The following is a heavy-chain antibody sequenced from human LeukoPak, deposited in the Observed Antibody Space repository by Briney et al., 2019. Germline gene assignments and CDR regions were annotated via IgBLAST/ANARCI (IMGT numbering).Heavy chain of an antibody. J-gene: IGHJ3*02. CDR1: SDSVSSNSAI. V-gene: IGHV6-1*01. Sequence: SQTLSLTCAISSDSVSSNSAIWNWIRQSPPRGLEWLGRAYYRSKWYIEYAASVQSRITINPDTSKNQFSLQLNSVTPEDTAVYYCARVGNHDAFDIWGQGTMVTLSS. CDR3: ARVGNHDAFDI. D-gene: IGHD3-10*01. CDR2: AYYRSKWYI.